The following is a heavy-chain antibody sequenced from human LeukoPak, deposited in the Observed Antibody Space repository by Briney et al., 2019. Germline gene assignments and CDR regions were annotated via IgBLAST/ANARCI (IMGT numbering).Heavy chain of an antibody. D-gene: IGHD3-10*01. J-gene: IGHJ6*02. Sequence: ASVKVSCKASGYTFTSYDINWVRQATGQGLEWMGWMSPNSGNTGYAQKFQGRVTMTRNTSISTAYMELSSLRSEDTAVYYCARGYGSGSYYNDDYYYGMDVWGQGTTVTVSS. CDR1: GYTFTSYD. CDR3: ARGYGSGSYYNDDYYYGMDV. CDR2: MSPNSGNT. V-gene: IGHV1-8*01.